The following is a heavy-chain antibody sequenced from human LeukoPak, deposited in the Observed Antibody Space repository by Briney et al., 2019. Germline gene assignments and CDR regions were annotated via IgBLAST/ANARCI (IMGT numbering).Heavy chain of an antibody. V-gene: IGHV3-53*01. D-gene: IGHD2-21*01. J-gene: IGHJ4*02. Sequence: PGGSLRLSCAASGFTVSSNYMSWVRQAPGKGLEWVSVIYSGGSTYYADSVKGRFTISRDNSKNTVYLEMNSLRVEDTAVCYCARDPYFDYWGQGTLVTVSS. CDR1: GFTVSSNY. CDR2: IYSGGST. CDR3: ARDPYFDY.